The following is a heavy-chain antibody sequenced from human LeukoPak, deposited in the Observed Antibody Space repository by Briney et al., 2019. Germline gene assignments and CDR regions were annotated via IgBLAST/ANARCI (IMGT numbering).Heavy chain of an antibody. Sequence: ASVKVPCKASGYTFTGYYMHWVRQAPGQGLEWMGWIDPNSDNIRYSETFKDRVTMTRDTSTNTAYMELSWLRSDDTAVYYCARSAYNYGYVYFDHWGQGTLVIVSS. D-gene: IGHD5-18*01. CDR3: ARSAYNYGYVYFDH. V-gene: IGHV1-2*02. CDR2: IDPNSDNI. J-gene: IGHJ4*02. CDR1: GYTFTGYY.